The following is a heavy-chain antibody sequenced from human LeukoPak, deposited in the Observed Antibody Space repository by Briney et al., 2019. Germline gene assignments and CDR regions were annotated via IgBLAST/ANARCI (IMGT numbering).Heavy chain of an antibody. D-gene: IGHD6-13*01. J-gene: IGHJ3*02. V-gene: IGHV3-21*01. CDR2: ISSSSSYI. CDR1: GFTFSSYS. Sequence: PGGSLRLSCAASGFTFSSYSMNWVRQAPGKGLEWVSSISSSSSYIYYADSVKGRFTISRDNAKNSLYLQMNSLRAEDTAVYYCARDSAHSSTNDAFDIWGQGTMVTVSS. CDR3: ARDSAHSSTNDAFDI.